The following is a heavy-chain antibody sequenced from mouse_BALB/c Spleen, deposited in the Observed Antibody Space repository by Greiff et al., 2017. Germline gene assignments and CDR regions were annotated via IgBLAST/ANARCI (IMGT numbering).Heavy chain of an antibody. CDR1: GFSLTSYG. CDR2: IWSDGST. Sequence: VKLVESGPDLVAPSQSLSITCTVSGFSLTSYGVHWIRQPPGKGLEWLVVIWSDGSTTYNSALKSRLSISKDNSKSQVFLKMNSLQTDDTAMYYCARSYGNYYAMDYWGQGTSVTVSS. D-gene: IGHD2-1*01. CDR3: ARSYGNYYAMDY. J-gene: IGHJ4*01. V-gene: IGHV2-6-2*01.